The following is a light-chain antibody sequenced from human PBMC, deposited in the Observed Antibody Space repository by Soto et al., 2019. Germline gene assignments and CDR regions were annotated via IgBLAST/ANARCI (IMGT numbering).Light chain of an antibody. CDR2: KAS. J-gene: IGKJ4*01. CDR3: QQYNNYPLT. V-gene: IGKV1-5*03. CDR1: QSISTW. Sequence: DIQMTQSPSTLSASVGDTVTITCRASQSISTWLAWFQQRPGKAPKLLIYKASTLEIGVPLRFSGSGSGTEFTLTISSLQSDDFATYYCQQYNNYPLTFGGGTKVEIK.